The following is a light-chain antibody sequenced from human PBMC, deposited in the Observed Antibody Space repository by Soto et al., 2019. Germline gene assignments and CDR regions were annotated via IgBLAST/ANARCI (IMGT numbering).Light chain of an antibody. Sequence: QSVLPQPPSVSGAPGQRVTISCTGSSANIGAGHDVHWYRQLPGTAPKLLIYGNNNRPSGVPDRFSGSKSGTSASLAITGRQADDEVDYYRQSYESRRSRYVFVPGTKVPVL. CDR1: SANIGAGHD. J-gene: IGLJ1*01. CDR3: QSYESRRSRYV. V-gene: IGLV1-40*01. CDR2: GNN.